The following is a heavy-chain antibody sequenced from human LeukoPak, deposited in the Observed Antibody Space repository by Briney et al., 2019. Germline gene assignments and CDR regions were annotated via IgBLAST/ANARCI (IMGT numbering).Heavy chain of an antibody. CDR1: GESFSGYY. CDR2: INHSGST. V-gene: IGHV4-34*01. D-gene: IGHD3-3*01. CDR3: ARRGRFLGYMDV. J-gene: IGHJ6*03. Sequence: SETLSLTCAAYGESFSGYYWIWIRQPPGKGLEWIGEINHSGSTNYNPSLKSRVTISVDMSKNQFSLKLSSVTAADTAVYYCARRGRFLGYMDVWGKGTTVTVSS.